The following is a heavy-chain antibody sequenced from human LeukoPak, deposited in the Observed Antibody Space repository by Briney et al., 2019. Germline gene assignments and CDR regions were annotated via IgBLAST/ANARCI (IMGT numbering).Heavy chain of an antibody. CDR1: GFTFSNAW. D-gene: IGHD2-2*01. CDR2: IKSKTDGRTT. CDR3: TTVGYCSSTSCYYYMDV. Sequence: GGSLRLSCAASGFTFSNAWMSWVRQAPGKGLEWVGRIKSKTDGRTTDYAAPVKGRFTISRDDSKNTLYLQMNSLKTEDTAVYYCTTVGYCSSTSCYYYMDVWGKGTTVTVSS. J-gene: IGHJ6*03. V-gene: IGHV3-15*01.